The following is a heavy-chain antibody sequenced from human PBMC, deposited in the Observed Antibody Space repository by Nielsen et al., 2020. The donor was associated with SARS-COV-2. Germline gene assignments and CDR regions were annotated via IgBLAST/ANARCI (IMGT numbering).Heavy chain of an antibody. V-gene: IGHV3-33*01. Sequence: GESLKISCAASGFTFSNYGMHWVRQAPGKGLEWVAVIWFDGTNQYYADSVKGRFTISRDNAKNSLYLQMNSLRAEDTAVYYCARDLYYYGPLDYWGQGTLVTVSS. CDR1: GFTFSNYG. CDR2: IWFDGTNQ. CDR3: ARDLYYYGPLDY. J-gene: IGHJ4*02. D-gene: IGHD3-10*01.